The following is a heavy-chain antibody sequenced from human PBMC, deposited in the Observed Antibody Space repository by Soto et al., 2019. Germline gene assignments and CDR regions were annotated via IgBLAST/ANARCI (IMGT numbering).Heavy chain of an antibody. CDR2: IYHNGAT. V-gene: IGHV4-30-2*01. Sequence: QLQLQESGSSLVKPSQTLSLTCAVSGGSVSSGGYSWNWIRQPPGKGLEWLRYIYHNGATYYNPSLKSRVAFSGDRSKNQFSLRLTSVIAADTAVYYCACGPYDYFQNWGQGTLVTVSS. J-gene: IGHJ1*01. CDR1: GGSVSSGGYS. CDR3: ACGPYDYFQN. D-gene: IGHD5-12*01.